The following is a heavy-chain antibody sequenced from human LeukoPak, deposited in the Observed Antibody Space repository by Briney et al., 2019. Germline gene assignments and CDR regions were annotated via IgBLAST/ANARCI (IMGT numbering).Heavy chain of an antibody. CDR1: GFTFSAYW. CDR3: ARVRAYDTRDFDY. J-gene: IGHJ4*02. D-gene: IGHD3-22*01. CDR2: IYNDGSSR. V-gene: IGHV3-74*01. Sequence: GGSLRLSCAASGFTFSAYWMHWVRQAPGKGLVWVSRIYNDGSSRSYADSVKGRFTISRDNAKNTLYLQMNSLRAEDTALYYCARVRAYDTRDFDYWGQGTLVTVSS.